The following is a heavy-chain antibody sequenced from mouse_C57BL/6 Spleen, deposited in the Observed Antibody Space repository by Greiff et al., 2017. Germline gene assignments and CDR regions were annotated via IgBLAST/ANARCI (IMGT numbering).Heavy chain of an antibody. D-gene: IGHD1-1*01. V-gene: IGHV1-82*01. CDR3: AIITTVVAGGLDY. Sequence: VQLQQSGPELVKPGASVKISCKASGYAFSSSWMNWVKQRPGKGLEWFGRIYPGDGDTNYNGKFKGKATLTADKSSSTAYMQLSSLTSEDSAVSFCAIITTVVAGGLDYWGQGTTLTVSS. CDR1: GYAFSSSW. CDR2: IYPGDGDT. J-gene: IGHJ2*01.